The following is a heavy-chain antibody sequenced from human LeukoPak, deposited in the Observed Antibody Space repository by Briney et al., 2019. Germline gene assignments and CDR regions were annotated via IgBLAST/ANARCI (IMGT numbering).Heavy chain of an antibody. CDR2: ISGSGGST. V-gene: IGHV3-23*01. CDR1: GGSISSSSYY. CDR3: AKGGTWASGPFDY. Sequence: PSETLSLTCTVSGGSISSSSYYWGWIRQPPGKGLEWVSSISGSGGSTYYADSVKGRFTISRDNSKNTLFLQMNSLRAEDTAVYYCAKGGTWASGPFDYWGQGTLVTVSS. D-gene: IGHD1-26*01. J-gene: IGHJ4*02.